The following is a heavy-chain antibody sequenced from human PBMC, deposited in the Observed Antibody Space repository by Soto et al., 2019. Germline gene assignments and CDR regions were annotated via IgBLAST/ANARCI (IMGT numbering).Heavy chain of an antibody. CDR3: ARTYDYGAGSETPFDY. D-gene: IGHD3-10*01. V-gene: IGHV1-18*01. CDR1: GYTFTSYG. Sequence: QVQLVQSGAEVKKPGASVKVSCKASGYTFTSYGISWVRQAPGQGLEWMGWISAYNGNTNYAQKLQGSVTMTTDTSTSTGYMELRSLRSDDTAVYYCARTYDYGAGSETPFDYWGQGTLVPVSS. J-gene: IGHJ4*02. CDR2: ISAYNGNT.